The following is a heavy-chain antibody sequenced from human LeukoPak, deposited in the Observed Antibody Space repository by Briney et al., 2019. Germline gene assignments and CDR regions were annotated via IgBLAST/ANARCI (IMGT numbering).Heavy chain of an antibody. CDR1: GFTFSIYS. CDR2: ISKNSIYI. V-gene: IGHV3-21*04. D-gene: IGHD2-15*01. CDR3: ASSYCSGANCYAFDY. J-gene: IGHJ4*02. Sequence: PGGSLRLSCVTSGFTFSIYSMNCVRQAPGKGLEWVSCISKNSIYIDYGGSVKGRLTISRDNAKNSLYLQMNGLRAEDTAMYYCASSYCSGANCYAFDYWGQGTLVTVSS.